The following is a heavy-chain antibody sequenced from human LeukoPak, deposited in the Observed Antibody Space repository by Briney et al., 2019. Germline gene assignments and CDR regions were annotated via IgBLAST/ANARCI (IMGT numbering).Heavy chain of an antibody. V-gene: IGHV1-2*02. Sequence: GASVKVSCKAPGYTFTGYYMHWVRQAPGQGLEWMGWINPNSGGTNYAQKFQGRVTMTRDTSISTAYMELSRLRSDDTAAYYCARSCSSTSCSLDYWGQGTLVTVSS. CDR3: ARSCSSTSCSLDY. D-gene: IGHD2-2*01. J-gene: IGHJ4*02. CDR2: INPNSGGT. CDR1: GYTFTGYY.